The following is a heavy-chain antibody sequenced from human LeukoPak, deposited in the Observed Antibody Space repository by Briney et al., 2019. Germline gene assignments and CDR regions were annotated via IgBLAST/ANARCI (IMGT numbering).Heavy chain of an antibody. CDR3: ARDRGSSWYDWFDP. Sequence: ASVKVSCKASGYTITGYYMHWVRQAPGQGLEWMGWINPNSGGTNYAQKFQGRVTMTRDTSISTAYMELSRLRSDDTAVYYCARDRGSSWYDWFDPWGQGTLVTVSS. CDR2: INPNSGGT. V-gene: IGHV1-2*02. CDR1: GYTITGYY. D-gene: IGHD6-13*01. J-gene: IGHJ5*02.